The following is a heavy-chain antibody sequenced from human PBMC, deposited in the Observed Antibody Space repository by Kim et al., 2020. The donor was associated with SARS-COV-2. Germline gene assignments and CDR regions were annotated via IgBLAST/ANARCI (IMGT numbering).Heavy chain of an antibody. CDR1: GYNFINYW. V-gene: IGHV5-51*01. CDR2: IYPGDSDT. D-gene: IGHD5-12*01. CDR3: VKHGRVATISYFDH. J-gene: IGHJ4*02. Sequence: GESLKISCKGSGYNFINYWIGWVRQMPGKGLEWMGIIYPGDSDTRYSPSFQGQVTISADKSISTAYLQWSSLKASDTAIYYCVKHGRVATISYFDHWGQGTLVTVSS.